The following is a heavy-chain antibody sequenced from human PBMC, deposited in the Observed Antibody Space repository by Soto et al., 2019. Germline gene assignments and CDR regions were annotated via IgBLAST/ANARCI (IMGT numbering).Heavy chain of an antibody. CDR3: AREDRLVHPNWSDN. J-gene: IGHJ5*01. CDR2: INPNSGGT. V-gene: IGHV1-2*04. Sequence: ASVKVSCKASGYTFSGYYMHWVRQAPGQGLEWMGWINPNSGGTNYAQKFQGCVTMTRDTSISTAYMELSRLRSDDTAFYYWAREDRLVHPNWSDNWRHGTLVTVSS. D-gene: IGHD6-19*01. CDR1: GYTFSGYY.